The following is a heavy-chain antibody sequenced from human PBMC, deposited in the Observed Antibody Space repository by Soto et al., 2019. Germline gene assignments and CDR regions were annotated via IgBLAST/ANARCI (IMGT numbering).Heavy chain of an antibody. CDR3: ARAFRSLYYYYMDA. Sequence: GGSLRLSCAASGFTFSSYGMHWVRQAPGKGQERVAVIWYDGSNKYYADSVKGRFTISRDNSKNTLYLQMNSLRAEVTSVYYCARAFRSLYYYYMDAWGKGTTVTVSS. CDR2: IWYDGSNK. V-gene: IGHV3-33*01. CDR1: GFTFSSYG. J-gene: IGHJ6*03.